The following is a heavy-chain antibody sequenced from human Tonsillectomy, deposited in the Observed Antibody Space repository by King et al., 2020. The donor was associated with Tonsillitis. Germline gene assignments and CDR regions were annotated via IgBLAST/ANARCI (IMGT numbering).Heavy chain of an antibody. D-gene: IGHD6-19*01. V-gene: IGHV3-30*02. CDR2: IRYDGTNR. CDR3: ATAVYASGWIFYS. CDR1: GFIFNDYG. J-gene: IGHJ4*02. Sequence: VQLVESGGGVVQPGGSLRLSCAASGFIFNDYGMHWLRQAPGKGLEWVSYIRYDGTNRYFADSVEGRFTISRDNSKNTLVLQMNSLRSEDTAVYNCATAVYASGWIFYSWGQGTLVTVSS.